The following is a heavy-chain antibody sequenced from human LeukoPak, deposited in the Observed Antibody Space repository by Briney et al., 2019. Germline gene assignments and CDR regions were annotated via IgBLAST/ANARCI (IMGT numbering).Heavy chain of an antibody. CDR3: ARGQYGSGIVY. CDR2: ISSSGRT. V-gene: IGHV4-30-4*01. J-gene: IGHJ4*02. Sequence: PSQTLSLTCTVSGGSISSGDYYWSWIRQPPGKGLEWIGYISSSGRTYYRPSLKSRITVSMYTSKNQFSLKVSSVTAAATAVFYCARGQYGSGIVYWGQGTLVTVSS. D-gene: IGHD3-10*01. CDR1: GGSISSGDYY.